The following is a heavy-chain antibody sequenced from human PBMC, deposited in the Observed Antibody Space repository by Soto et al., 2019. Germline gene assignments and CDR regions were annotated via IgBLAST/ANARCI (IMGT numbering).Heavy chain of an antibody. CDR2: MNPNSGNT. Sequence: ASVKVSCKASGYTFTSYDINWVRQATGQGLEWMGWMNPNSGNTGYAQKFQGRVTMTRNTSISTAYMELSSLRSEDTAVYYCARVWGKGDYYYYYMDVWGKGTTVTVSS. CDR3: ARVWGKGDYYYYYMDV. D-gene: IGHD3-16*01. V-gene: IGHV1-8*01. CDR1: GYTFTSYD. J-gene: IGHJ6*03.